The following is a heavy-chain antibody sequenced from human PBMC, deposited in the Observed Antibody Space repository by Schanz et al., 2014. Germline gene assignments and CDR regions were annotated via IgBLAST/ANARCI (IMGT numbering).Heavy chain of an antibody. CDR3: ARDRRNADLDY. CDR1: GITFSSHS. CDR2: INTGSNYI. Sequence: EVQLVESGGGLIQPGGSLRLSCAASGITFSSHSFNWVRQAPGKGLEWISFINTGSNYINYADSVKGRFTISRDNAKNSLYLEMNSLRAEDTALYYCARDRRNADLDYWGQGTLVTVSS. V-gene: IGHV3-48*01. D-gene: IGHD1-1*01. J-gene: IGHJ4*02.